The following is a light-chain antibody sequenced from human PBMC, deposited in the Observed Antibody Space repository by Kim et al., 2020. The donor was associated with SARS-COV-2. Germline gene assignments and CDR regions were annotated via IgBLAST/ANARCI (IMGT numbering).Light chain of an antibody. V-gene: IGLV7-46*01. J-gene: IGLJ3*02. CDR1: TGPVNSGQY. Sequence: PGVTVIRTCGSSTGPVNSGQYPYWIQQKPGQAPSTLIYDTSNKHSWTPARFSGSLLGGKAALTLSGAQPEDEADYYCLLTYSGARVFGGGTQLTVL. CDR2: DTS. CDR3: LLTYSGARV.